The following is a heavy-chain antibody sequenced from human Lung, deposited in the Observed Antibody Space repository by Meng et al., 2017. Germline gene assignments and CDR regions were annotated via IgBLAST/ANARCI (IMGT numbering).Heavy chain of an antibody. D-gene: IGHD3-16*01. CDR1: GVTVSRYS. CDR3: ASAMGNYVPATSEWTPSYFDY. V-gene: IGHV1-69*02. J-gene: IGHJ4*02. CDR2: IIPILERA. Sequence: QVQLVQSGAEVKKSGFSVKVACKASGVTVSRYSFSWVRQAPGQGLEWMGRIIPILERANYAQKFQGRVTITADISTTTAYMEMRSLRSEDTAVYYCASAMGNYVPATSEWTPSYFDYWGRGTLVTVSS.